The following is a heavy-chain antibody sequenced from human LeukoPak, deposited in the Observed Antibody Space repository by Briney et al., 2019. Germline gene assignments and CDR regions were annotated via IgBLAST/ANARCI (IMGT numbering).Heavy chain of an antibody. CDR3: ARGGLLLWFGEGFDY. CDR2: ISYDGTNK. J-gene: IGHJ4*02. D-gene: IGHD3-10*01. Sequence: GGSLRLSCAASGFTFSSYAMHWVRQAPGKGLEWVAVISYDGTNKCYTDSVKGRFTISRDNSKNTLYLQMNSLRAEDTAVYYCARGGLLLWFGEGFDYWGQGTLVTVSS. V-gene: IGHV3-30*04. CDR1: GFTFSSYA.